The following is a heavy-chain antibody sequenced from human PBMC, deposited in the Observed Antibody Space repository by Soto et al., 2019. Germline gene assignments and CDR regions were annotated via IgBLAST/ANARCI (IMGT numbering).Heavy chain of an antibody. CDR3: ARQSEYYYASGRAAPLYGMDV. J-gene: IGHJ6*02. CDR1: GTSISSNSYY. Sequence: SETLSLTCTVSGTSISSNSYYWGWIRQPPGKGLEWIGNIYYSGSTYYNPSLKSRVTISVDTSKNQFSLKLSSVAAADTAVYYCARQSEYYYASGRAAPLYGMDVWGQGTTVT. CDR2: IYYSGST. D-gene: IGHD3-10*01. V-gene: IGHV4-39*01.